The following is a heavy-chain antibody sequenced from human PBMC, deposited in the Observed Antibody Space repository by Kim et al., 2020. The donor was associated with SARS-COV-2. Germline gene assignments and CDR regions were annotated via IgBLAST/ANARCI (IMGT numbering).Heavy chain of an antibody. J-gene: IGHJ6*02. Sequence: GGSLRLSCAASGFTFSSYGMHWVRQAPGKGLEWVAVISYDGSNKYYADSVKGRFTISRDNSKNTLYLQMNSLRAEDTAVYYCAKDHGGSPAGGYYYGMDVWGQGTTVTVSS. CDR2: ISYDGSNK. CDR3: AKDHGGSPAGGYYYGMDV. CDR1: GFTFSSYG. D-gene: IGHD6-25*01. V-gene: IGHV3-30*18.